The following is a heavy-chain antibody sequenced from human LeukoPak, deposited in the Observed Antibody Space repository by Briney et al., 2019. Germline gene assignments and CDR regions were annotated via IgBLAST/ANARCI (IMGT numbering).Heavy chain of an antibody. V-gene: IGHV3-9*03. J-gene: IGHJ4*02. CDR3: AKGVSSSGYSFPDY. CDR1: GFTFDDYA. Sequence: SGGSLRLSCAASGFTFDDYAMHWVRQAPGKGLEWVSGISWNSGSIGYADSVKGRFTISRDNAKNSLYLQMNSLRAEDMALYYCAKGVSSSGYSFPDYWGQGTLVTVSS. D-gene: IGHD3-22*01. CDR2: ISWNSGSI.